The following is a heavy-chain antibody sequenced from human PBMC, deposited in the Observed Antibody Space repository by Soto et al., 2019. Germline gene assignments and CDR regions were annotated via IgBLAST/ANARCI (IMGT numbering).Heavy chain of an antibody. D-gene: IGHD2-8*01. CDR2: INPKSGGT. CDR3: ARGDSTDCSKGVCSFFYNHDMDV. V-gene: IGHV1-2*04. CDR1: GYSFTDYH. Sequence: ASVKVSCKASGYSFTDYHIHWVRQAPGQGLEWLGRINPKSGGTSTAQRFQGWVTMTTDTSISTASMELTRLTSDDTAIYYCARGDSTDCSKGVCSFFYNHDMDVWGQGTTVTVSS. J-gene: IGHJ6*02.